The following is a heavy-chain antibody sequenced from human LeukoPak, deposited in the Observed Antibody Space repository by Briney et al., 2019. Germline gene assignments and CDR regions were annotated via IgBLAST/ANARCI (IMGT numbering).Heavy chain of an antibody. CDR2: IYTSGST. CDR1: GGSISSSSYY. D-gene: IGHD1-1*01. V-gene: IGHV4-61*05. Sequence: SETLSLTCTVSGGSISSSSYYWGWIRQPPGKGLEWIGRIYTSGSTNYNPSLKSRVTMSVDTSKNQFSLKLSSVTAADTAVYYCARGGRERGYDYWGQGTLVTVSS. CDR3: ARGGRERGYDY. J-gene: IGHJ4*02.